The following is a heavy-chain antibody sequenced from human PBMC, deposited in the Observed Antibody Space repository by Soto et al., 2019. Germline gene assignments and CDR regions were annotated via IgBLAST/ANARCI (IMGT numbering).Heavy chain of an antibody. CDR1: GYTFTSYG. J-gene: IGHJ4*02. CDR3: ARVYDFWSGYSNPFDY. V-gene: IGHV1-18*01. D-gene: IGHD3-3*01. Sequence: QVQLVQSGAEVKKPGASVKVSCKTSGYTFTSYGISWVRQAPGQVLEWMGWISVYNGNTNYAQKLQGRVTMTTDTSTSTAYMELRSLRSDDTAVYYCARVYDFWSGYSNPFDYWGQGTPVTVSS. CDR2: ISVYNGNT.